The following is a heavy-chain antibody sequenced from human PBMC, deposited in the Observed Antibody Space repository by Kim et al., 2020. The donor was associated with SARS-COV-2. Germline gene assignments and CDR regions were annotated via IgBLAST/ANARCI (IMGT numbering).Heavy chain of an antibody. CDR3: ARSAYYYYYYMDV. J-gene: IGHJ6*03. Sequence: YNPAPTSRVTMSVATSKNQFSLKLSSVTAADTAVYYCARSAYYYYYYMDVWGKGTTVTVSS. V-gene: IGHV4-4*07.